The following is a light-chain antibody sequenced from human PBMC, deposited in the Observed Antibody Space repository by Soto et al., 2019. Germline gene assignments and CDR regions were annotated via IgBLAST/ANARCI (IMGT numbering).Light chain of an antibody. Sequence: EIVLTQSPGTLSLSPGERATLSCRASQSVSSSYLAWNQQKPGQAPRLLIYGASIRVTGIPDRFSGSGSGTDFTLTISRLEPEDFAVYYCQQYGSSPYTFGQGTKLEIK. CDR2: GAS. CDR3: QQYGSSPYT. J-gene: IGKJ2*01. V-gene: IGKV3-20*01. CDR1: QSVSSSY.